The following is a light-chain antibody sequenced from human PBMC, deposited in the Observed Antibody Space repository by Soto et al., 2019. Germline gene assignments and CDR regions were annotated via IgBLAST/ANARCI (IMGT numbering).Light chain of an antibody. CDR2: TLS. CDR1: QSRLVSEDGDTH. V-gene: IGKV2-40*01. J-gene: IGKJ3*01. CDR3: MHRMEFPFT. Sequence: VMTQTPLAMAVTPCAPSSISCTPSQSRLVSEDGDTHLDWYLQRPGQSPQLLIYTLSYRASGVPDRFSVSGSGTDFTLRISRVEAEDVGVYYCMHRMEFPFTFGPGTKVDLK.